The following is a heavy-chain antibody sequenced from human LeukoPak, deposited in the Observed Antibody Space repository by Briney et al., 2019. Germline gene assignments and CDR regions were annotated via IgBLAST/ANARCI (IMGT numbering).Heavy chain of an antibody. J-gene: IGHJ4*02. CDR3: ARQTGSGLFILP. CDR1: GASIITSNSY. Sequence: SETLSLTCTVSGASIITSNSYWGWIRQPPGKGLEWIGSIYYTGNTYYNASLKSQVSISIDTSKNQFSLRLTSVTAADTAVYFCARQTGSGLFILPGGQGTLVTVSS. D-gene: IGHD3/OR15-3a*01. V-gene: IGHV4-39*01. CDR2: IYYTGNT.